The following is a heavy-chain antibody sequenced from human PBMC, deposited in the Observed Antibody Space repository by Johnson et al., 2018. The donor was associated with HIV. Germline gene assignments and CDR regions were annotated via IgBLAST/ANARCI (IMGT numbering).Heavy chain of an antibody. D-gene: IGHD5-24*01. J-gene: IGHJ3*02. CDR1: GFSVSSNY. CDR2: LFSGGDT. CDR3: ARACRDGYTCDVYDI. Sequence: VQVVEYGGGLVQPGGSLRLSCAASGFSVSSNYMTWVRQAPGKGLEWVSVLFSGGDTYYADSVRGRFTISRDNSKNTLYLQMNSLRAEDTAVYYCARACRDGYTCDVYDIWGQGTMVTVSS. V-gene: IGHV3-66*01.